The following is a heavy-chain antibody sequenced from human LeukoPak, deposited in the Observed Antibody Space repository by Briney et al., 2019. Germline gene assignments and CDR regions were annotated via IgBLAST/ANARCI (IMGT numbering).Heavy chain of an antibody. CDR3: ARDHDYAFDY. CDR1: GFTFSYYS. D-gene: IGHD4-17*01. J-gene: IGHJ4*02. Sequence: PGGSLRLSRVASGFTFSYYSMNWVRQAPGKGLEWVSYINSISGEIWYADSVKGRFTISRDDAKNSLYLQMNSLRDEDTAVYYCARDHDYAFDYWGQGTLVTVSS. CDR2: INSISGEI. V-gene: IGHV3-48*02.